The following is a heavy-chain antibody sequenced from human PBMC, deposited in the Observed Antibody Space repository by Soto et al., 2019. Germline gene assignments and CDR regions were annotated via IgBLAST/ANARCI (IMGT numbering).Heavy chain of an antibody. Sequence: QVQLVQSGAEVKKPGSSVKVSCKASGGTFSSYAISWVRQAPGQGLEWMGGIIPICGTANYAQKFQGRVTITADESTSRADLELSSLRSEDTAVYYCEAGPTVANIDYWGQGTLVTVSS. CDR3: EAGPTVANIDY. J-gene: IGHJ4*02. D-gene: IGHD4-17*01. V-gene: IGHV1-69*12. CDR2: IIPICGTA. CDR1: GGTFSSYA.